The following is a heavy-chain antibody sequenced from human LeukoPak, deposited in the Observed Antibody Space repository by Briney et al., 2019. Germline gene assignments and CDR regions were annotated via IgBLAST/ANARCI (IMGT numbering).Heavy chain of an antibody. J-gene: IGHJ4*02. D-gene: IGHD1-26*01. V-gene: IGHV4-59*01. CDR3: ARGSYSGSYLFDN. CDR1: GGSISSYD. CDR2: IYYTGST. Sequence: SETLSLTCTVSGGSISSYDWNWIRQPPGKGLEWIGYIYYTGSTNYNPSLKSRVTISVDTSKNQFSLKLSSVTAADTAVYYCARGSYSGSYLFDNWGQGTLVTVSS.